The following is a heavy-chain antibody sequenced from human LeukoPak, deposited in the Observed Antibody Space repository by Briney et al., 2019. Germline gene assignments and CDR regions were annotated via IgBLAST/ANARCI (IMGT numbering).Heavy chain of an antibody. J-gene: IGHJ4*02. CDR3: AKCGNSGCHLIDY. CDR1: GFTFNTNA. CDR2: ISGRTGGT. Sequence: GGSLRLSCAASGFTFNTNAMSWVRQAPGKGLEWVSAISGRTGGTYYADSVKGRFTISRDNSKSTLYLQMDSLRAEDTAVYYCAKCGNSGCHLIDYWGQGTMVTVSS. V-gene: IGHV3-23*01. D-gene: IGHD5-12*01.